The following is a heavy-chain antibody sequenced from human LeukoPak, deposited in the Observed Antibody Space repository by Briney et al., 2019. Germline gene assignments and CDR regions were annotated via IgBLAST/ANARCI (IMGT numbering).Heavy chain of an antibody. J-gene: IGHJ6*03. CDR2: ISYDGSNK. D-gene: IGHD3-10*01. V-gene: IGHV3-30*01. Sequence: PGGSLRLSCAASGFTFSSYAMHWVRQAPGKGLEWVAVISYDGSNKYYADSVKGRLTISRDNSKNTLYLQMNSLRAEDTAVYYCARGLGRNDYYYYYYMDVWGKGTTVTVSS. CDR3: ARGLGRNDYYYYYYMDV. CDR1: GFTFSSYA.